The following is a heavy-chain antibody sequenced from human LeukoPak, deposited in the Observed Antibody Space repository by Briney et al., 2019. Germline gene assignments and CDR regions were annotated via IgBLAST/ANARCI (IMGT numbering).Heavy chain of an antibody. CDR3: ARGGRYAYFLDY. J-gene: IGHJ4*02. CDR1: AFTFNNYW. CDR2: IKSDGSST. V-gene: IGHV3-74*01. Sequence: GGSLRLSCVASAFTFNNYWMHWVRQGPGKGLVWVSRIKSDGSSTSYADSVKGRFTISRDNAKNTVYVHMNSLRDEDTAVYYCARGGRYAYFLDYWGQGTLVTVSS. D-gene: IGHD3-16*01.